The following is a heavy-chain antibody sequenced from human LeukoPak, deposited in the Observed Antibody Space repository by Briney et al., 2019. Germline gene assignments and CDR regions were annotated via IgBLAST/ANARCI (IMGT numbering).Heavy chain of an antibody. CDR1: GFTFSSYS. CDR2: MSSSSSTI. Sequence: GGSLRLSCASSGFTFSSYSMNWVRQARGKGLEWVSYMSSSSSTIYYADSVKGRFTISRDNAKNSLYLQMNSLRSEDTAVYYCARESDCSGGSCYDYWGQGTLVTVSS. CDR3: ARESDCSGGSCYDY. J-gene: IGHJ4*02. D-gene: IGHD2-15*01. V-gene: IGHV3-48*01.